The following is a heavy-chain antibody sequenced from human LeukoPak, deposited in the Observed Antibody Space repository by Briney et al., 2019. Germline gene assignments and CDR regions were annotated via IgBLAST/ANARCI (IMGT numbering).Heavy chain of an antibody. J-gene: IGHJ3*02. CDR3: AAYRTHSSGWYLLDRFAPRAFDI. D-gene: IGHD6-19*01. V-gene: IGHV1-69*06. CDR2: IIPIFGTA. CDR1: GGTFSSYA. Sequence: GSSVKVSCKASGGTFSSYAISWVRQAPGQGLEWMGGIIPIFGTANYAQKFQGRVTITADKSTSTAYMELSSLRSEDTAVYYCAAYRTHSSGWYLLDRFAPRAFDIWGQGTMVTVSS.